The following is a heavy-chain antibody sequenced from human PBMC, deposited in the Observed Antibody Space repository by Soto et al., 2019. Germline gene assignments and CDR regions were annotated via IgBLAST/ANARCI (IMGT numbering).Heavy chain of an antibody. CDR1: GGYISGYY. CDR2: IYYSGST. CDR3: ARVSSRWWNFDY. Sequence: PSLTMRLTWTVAGGYISGYYCSWISQTPGKGLEWIGYIYYSGSTNYNPSLKSRVTISVDTSKNQFSLKLSSVTAADTAVYYCARVSSRWWNFDYWGQGTLVTVSS. J-gene: IGHJ4*02. V-gene: IGHV4-59*08. D-gene: IGHD6-13*01.